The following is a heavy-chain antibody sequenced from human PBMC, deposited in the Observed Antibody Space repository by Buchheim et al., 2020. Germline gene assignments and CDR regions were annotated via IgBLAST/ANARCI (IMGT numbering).Heavy chain of an antibody. CDR1: GFTFSSYW. D-gene: IGHD3-22*01. CDR2: IKQDGSEK. Sequence: EVQLVESGGGLVQPGGSLRLSCAASGFTFSSYWMSWVRQAPGKGLEWVANIKQDGSEKCYVDSVKGRFTISRDNAKNSLYLQMNSLRAEDTAVYYCARDWDDLFSYDSSGYYSLYFDYWGQGTL. J-gene: IGHJ4*02. CDR3: ARDWDDLFSYDSSGYYSLYFDY. V-gene: IGHV3-7*01.